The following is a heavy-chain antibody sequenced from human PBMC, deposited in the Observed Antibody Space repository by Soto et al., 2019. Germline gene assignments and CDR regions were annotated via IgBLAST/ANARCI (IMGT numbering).Heavy chain of an antibody. D-gene: IGHD3-22*01. CDR3: AKGKYYDSSGYPSRAYGMDV. CDR1: GFTFSSYA. CDR2: ISGSGGST. J-gene: IGHJ6*02. Sequence: GGSLRLSCAASGFTFSSYAMIWVRQAPGKGLEWVSAISGSGGSTYYADSVKGRVTISRDNSKNTLYLQMNSLRAEDTAVYYCAKGKYYDSSGYPSRAYGMDVWGQGTTVTVSS. V-gene: IGHV3-23*01.